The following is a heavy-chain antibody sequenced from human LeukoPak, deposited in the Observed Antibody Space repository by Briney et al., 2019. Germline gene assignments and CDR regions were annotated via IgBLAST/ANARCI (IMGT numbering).Heavy chain of an antibody. J-gene: IGHJ4*02. CDR1: GGSVSSGSYY. V-gene: IGHV4-61*01. CDR2: IYYSGST. CDR3: ARGTPDYGDYDFDY. Sequence: SETLSLTCTVSGGSVSSGSYYWSWIRQPPGKGLEWIGYIYYSGSTNYNPSLKSRVTISVDTSKNQFSLKLSSVTAADTAVYYCARGTPDYGDYDFDYWGQGTLVTVSS. D-gene: IGHD4-17*01.